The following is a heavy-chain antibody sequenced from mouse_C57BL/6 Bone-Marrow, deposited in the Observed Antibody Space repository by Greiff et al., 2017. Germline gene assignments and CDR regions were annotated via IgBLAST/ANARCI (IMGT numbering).Heavy chain of an antibody. CDR3: AREGITTVVGNFDY. CDR1: GYTFTSYW. CDR2: IDPSDSYT. D-gene: IGHD1-1*01. J-gene: IGHJ2*01. V-gene: IGHV1-50*01. Sequence: QVQLQQPGAELVKPGASVKLSCKASGYTFTSYWMQWVKQRPGQGLEWIGEIDPSDSYTNYNQKFKGKVTLTVDTSSSTAYMQLSSLTSEDSAVYDSAREGITTVVGNFDYWGQGTTLTVSS.